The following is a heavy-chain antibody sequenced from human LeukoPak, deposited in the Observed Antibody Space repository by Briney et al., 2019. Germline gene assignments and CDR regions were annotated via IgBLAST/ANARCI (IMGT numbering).Heavy chain of an antibody. J-gene: IGHJ4*02. CDR1: GFTFSSYA. Sequence: PGGSLRLSCAASGFTFSSYAMSWVRQAPGKGLEWVSGISDSGGSTYYADSVKGRFTVSRDNSKNTLYLQMSSLRAEDTAVYYCAKDQVAGAGGDWGQGTLVSVSS. D-gene: IGHD6-13*01. V-gene: IGHV3-23*01. CDR3: AKDQVAGAGGD. CDR2: ISDSGGST.